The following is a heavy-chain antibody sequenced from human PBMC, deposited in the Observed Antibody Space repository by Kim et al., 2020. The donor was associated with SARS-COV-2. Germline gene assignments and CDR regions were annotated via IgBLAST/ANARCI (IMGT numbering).Heavy chain of an antibody. CDR2: IYTSGST. V-gene: IGHV4-61*02. Sequence: SETLSLTCTVSGGSISSGSYYWSWIRQPAGKGLEWIGRIYTSGSTNYNPSLKSRVTISVDTSKNQFSLKLSSVTTADTAVYYCAREPHPQIAVAGTRFYYYYGMDVWGQGTTVTVSS. CDR1: GGSISSGSYY. CDR3: AREPHPQIAVAGTRFYYYYGMDV. D-gene: IGHD6-19*01. J-gene: IGHJ6*02.